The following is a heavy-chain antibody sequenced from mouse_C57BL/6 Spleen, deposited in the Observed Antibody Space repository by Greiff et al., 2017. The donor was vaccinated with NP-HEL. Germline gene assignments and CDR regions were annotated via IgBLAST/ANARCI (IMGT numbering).Heavy chain of an antibody. D-gene: IGHD2-4*01. CDR3: ARPDDYDGPYYFDY. CDR1: GFTFSSYG. V-gene: IGHV5-6*01. Sequence: EVQGVESGGDLVKPGGSLKLSCAASGFTFSSYGMSWVRQTPDKRLEWVATISSGGSYTYYPDSVKGRFTISRDNAKNTLYLQMSSLKSEDTAMYYCARPDDYDGPYYFDYWGQGTTLTVSS. CDR2: ISSGGSYT. J-gene: IGHJ2*01.